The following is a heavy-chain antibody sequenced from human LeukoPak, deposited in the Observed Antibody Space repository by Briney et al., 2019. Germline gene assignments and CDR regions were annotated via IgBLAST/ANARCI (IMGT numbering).Heavy chain of an antibody. CDR3: ARERLVGWGDDACDI. CDR1: GYTLTGYY. V-gene: IGHV1-46*01. D-gene: IGHD3-9*01. CDR2: INPSGGST. Sequence: ASVKVSCKASGYTLTGYYIHWVRQAPGQGLEWMGTINPSGGSTSYAQKFQGRVTMTRDTSTSTVYLELSSLRFEDTAVYYCARERLVGWGDDACDIWGQGTMVTVSS. J-gene: IGHJ3*02.